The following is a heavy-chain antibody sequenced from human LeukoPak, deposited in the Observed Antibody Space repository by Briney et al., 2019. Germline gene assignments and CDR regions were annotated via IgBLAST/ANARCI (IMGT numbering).Heavy chain of an antibody. Sequence: PGGSPRLSCAASGFTFSSYDMHWVRQATGKGLEWVSAIGTAGDTYYPGSVKGRFTISRDNSKNTLYLQMNSLRAEDTAVYYCARDHCSGGSCYGYWGQGTLVTVSS. CDR3: ARDHCSGGSCYGY. CDR2: IGTAGDT. J-gene: IGHJ4*02. V-gene: IGHV3-13*01. D-gene: IGHD2-15*01. CDR1: GFTFSSYD.